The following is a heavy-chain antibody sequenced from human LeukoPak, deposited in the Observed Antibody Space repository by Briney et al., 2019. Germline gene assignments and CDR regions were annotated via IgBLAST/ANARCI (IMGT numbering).Heavy chain of an antibody. CDR1: GFSLSTSGMC. Sequence: SGPTLVKPTQTLTLTCTFSGFSLSTSGMCVSWIRQPPGKALEWLARIDWDDDKYYRTSLKTTLTISTDTSKNQVVLTMTNMDPVDTATYYCARTPIYCSGGSCYLYYFDYWGQGTLVTVSS. V-gene: IGHV2-70*11. CDR3: ARTPIYCSGGSCYLYYFDY. CDR2: IDWDDDK. J-gene: IGHJ4*02. D-gene: IGHD2-15*01.